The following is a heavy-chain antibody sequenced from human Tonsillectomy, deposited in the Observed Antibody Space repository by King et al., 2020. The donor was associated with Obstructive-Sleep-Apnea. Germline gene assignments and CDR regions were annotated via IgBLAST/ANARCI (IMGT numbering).Heavy chain of an antibody. Sequence: MQLQESGPGLVKPSQTLSLTCTVSGGSISSGDYYWSLIRQPPGKGLEWIGYIYYSGSTYYNPSLKSRVTISVDTSKNQFSLKLSSVTAADTAVYYCARDEGVGFEDSSGYYLGGFDYWGQGTLVTVSS. CDR1: GGSISSGDYY. D-gene: IGHD3-22*01. V-gene: IGHV4-30-4*01. CDR3: ARDEGVGFEDSSGYYLGGFDY. J-gene: IGHJ4*02. CDR2: IYYSGST.